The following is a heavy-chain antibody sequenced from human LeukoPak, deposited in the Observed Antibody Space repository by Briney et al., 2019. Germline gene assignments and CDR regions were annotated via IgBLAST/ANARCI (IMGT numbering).Heavy chain of an antibody. CDR1: VFTFSNAW. Sequence: TGGSLRLSCAASVFTFSNAWMSWVRQARGRGVECVGRIKSKTDGGTTDYAARVKGRFTIPRDDSKNPLYLQMNSLKTEDTAVYYCNTSSGWNDYWGQGTLVTVSS. J-gene: IGHJ4*02. CDR3: NTSSGWNDY. V-gene: IGHV3-15*01. D-gene: IGHD6-19*01. CDR2: IKSKTDGGTT.